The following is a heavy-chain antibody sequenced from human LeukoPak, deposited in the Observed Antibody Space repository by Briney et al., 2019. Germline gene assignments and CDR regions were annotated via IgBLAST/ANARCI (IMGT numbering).Heavy chain of an antibody. D-gene: IGHD3-9*01. V-gene: IGHV3-7*01. CDR1: GFTFSSYW. Sequence: GGSLRLSCAASGFTFSSYWMSWVRQAPGKGLEWVANIKQDGSEKYYVDSVKGRFTISRDNAKNSLYLQMNSLRAEDTAVYYCARAVLDILAGYEHFDDWGQGTLVTVSS. CDR3: ARAVLDILAGYEHFDD. J-gene: IGHJ4*02. CDR2: IKQDGSEK.